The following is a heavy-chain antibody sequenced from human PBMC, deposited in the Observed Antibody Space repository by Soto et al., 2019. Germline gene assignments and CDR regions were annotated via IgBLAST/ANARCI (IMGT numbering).Heavy chain of an antibody. J-gene: IGHJ4*02. Sequence: GGSLRLSCAASGFTFSSYWMSWVRQAPGKGLEWVANIKQDGSEKYYVDSVKGRFTISRDNAKNSLYLQMNSLRAEDTAVYYCARLGYCSSTSCSDFDYWGQGTLVTVSS. CDR3: ARLGYCSSTSCSDFDY. V-gene: IGHV3-7*01. CDR1: GFTFSSYW. D-gene: IGHD2-2*01. CDR2: IKQDGSEK.